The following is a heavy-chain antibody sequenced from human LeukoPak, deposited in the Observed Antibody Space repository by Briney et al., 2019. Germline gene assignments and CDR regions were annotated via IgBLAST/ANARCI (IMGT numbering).Heavy chain of an antibody. CDR1: GYTFTSYD. V-gene: IGHV1-8*01. J-gene: IGHJ6*03. CDR3: ARVDYYGSGSYYSPLYYYYMDV. CDR2: MNPNSGNT. D-gene: IGHD3-10*01. Sequence: ASVKVSCKASGYTFTSYDINWVRQATGQGLEWMGWMNPNSGNTGYAQKFQGRVTMTRNTSISTDYMELSSLRSEDTAVYYCARVDYYGSGSYYSPLYYYYMDVWGKGTTVTISS.